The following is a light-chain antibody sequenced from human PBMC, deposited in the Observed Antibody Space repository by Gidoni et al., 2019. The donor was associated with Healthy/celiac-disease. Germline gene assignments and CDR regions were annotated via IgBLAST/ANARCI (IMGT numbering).Light chain of an antibody. CDR2: WAS. J-gene: IGKJ4*01. CDR3: QQYYSTPLT. CDR1: QSVLYSSNNKNY. V-gene: IGKV4-1*01. Sequence: DIVMTQSPDSLAVSLGERATINCKSSQSVLYSSNNKNYLALYQQKPGQPPNLLIYWASTRESGVPDRFSGSGSGTDFTLTISSLQAEDVAVYYCQQYYSTPLTFGEGTKVEIK.